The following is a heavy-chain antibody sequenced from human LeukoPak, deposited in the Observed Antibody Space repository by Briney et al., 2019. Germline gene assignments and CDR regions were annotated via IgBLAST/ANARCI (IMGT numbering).Heavy chain of an antibody. J-gene: IGHJ4*02. CDR2: TYYRSKWYN. CDR3: ARLVGASDY. CDR1: GDSVSSNSAA. V-gene: IGHV6-1*01. D-gene: IGHD1-26*01. Sequence: SQTLSLTFAISGDSVSSNSAAWNWIRQSPSRGLEWLGRTYYRSKWYNDYAVSVKSRITINPDTSQNQFSLKLSSVTAADTAVYYCARLVGASDYWGQGTLVTVSS.